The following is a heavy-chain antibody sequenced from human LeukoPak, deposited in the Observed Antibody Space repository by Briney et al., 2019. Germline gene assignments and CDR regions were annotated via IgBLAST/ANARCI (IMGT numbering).Heavy chain of an antibody. CDR3: ARDGVGYCSSTSCYDYYYYYYMDV. CDR1: GFTVSSNY. J-gene: IGHJ6*03. CDR2: IYSGGST. D-gene: IGHD2-2*01. V-gene: IGHV3-66*01. Sequence: GGSLRLSCAAYGFTVSSNYMSWVRQAPGKGLEWVSVIYSGGSTYYADSVKGRFTISRDNSKNTLYLQMNSLRAEDTAVYYCARDGVGYCSSTSCYDYYYYYYMDVWGKGTTVTVSS.